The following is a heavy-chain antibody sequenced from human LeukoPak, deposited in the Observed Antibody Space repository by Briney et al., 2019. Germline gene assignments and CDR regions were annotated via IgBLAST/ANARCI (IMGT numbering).Heavy chain of an antibody. Sequence: HPGGSQRLSCAASGFTFSSYAMHWVRQAPGKGLEYVSAISSNGGSTYYANSVKGRFTISRDNSKNTLYLQMGSLRAEDMAVYYCARDGSSWYSYFDYWGQGTLVTVSS. V-gene: IGHV3-64*01. CDR3: ARDGSSWYSYFDY. J-gene: IGHJ4*02. CDR1: GFTFSSYA. D-gene: IGHD6-13*01. CDR2: ISSNGGST.